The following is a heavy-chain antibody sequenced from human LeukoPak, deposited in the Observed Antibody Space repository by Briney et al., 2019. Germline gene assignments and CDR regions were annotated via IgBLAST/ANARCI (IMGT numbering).Heavy chain of an antibody. D-gene: IGHD5-24*01. CDR2: IYYSGST. CDR3: AKSREEIRGLDAFDI. V-gene: IGHV4-31*03. Sequence: SETLSLTCTVSGGSVSSSEYYCDWIRQHPGKGLEWIGYIYYSGSTYYNPSLKSRVALSVDTSKNQFSLKLSSLTAADTAVYYCAKSREEIRGLDAFDIWGQGTMVTVSS. J-gene: IGHJ3*02. CDR1: GGSVSSSEYY.